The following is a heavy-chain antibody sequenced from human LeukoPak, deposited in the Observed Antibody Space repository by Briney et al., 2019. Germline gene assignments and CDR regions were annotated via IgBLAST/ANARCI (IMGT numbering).Heavy chain of an antibody. V-gene: IGHV3-53*01. CDR2: ISSGGST. J-gene: IGHJ3*02. CDR3: ARDPYGSGSYYRAFDI. Sequence: GGSLRLSCVASGFTVNNNYMNWVRQGPGKGLEWVSVISSGGSTYYADSVTGRFTISRDNSKNSLYLQMNSLRAEDTAVYYCARDPYGSGSYYRAFDIXXXXXXVTXSS. D-gene: IGHD3-10*01. CDR1: GFTVNNNY.